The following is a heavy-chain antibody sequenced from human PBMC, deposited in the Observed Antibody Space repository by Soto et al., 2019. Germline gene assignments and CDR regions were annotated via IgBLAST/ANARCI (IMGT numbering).Heavy chain of an antibody. CDR3: ARNEHYYGSGSYTMGY. J-gene: IGHJ4*02. D-gene: IGHD3-10*01. CDR1: GGSINGYY. CDR2: IYFTGST. V-gene: IGHV4-59*08. Sequence: QVQLQESGPGLVKPSETLSLTCTVSGGSINGYYWTWIRQPPGKGLEWIGYIYFTGSTNYSPSLKRRITISRDTSKNQFSRRLTSVTAADTAVYYCARNEHYYGSGSYTMGYWGQGALVTVSS.